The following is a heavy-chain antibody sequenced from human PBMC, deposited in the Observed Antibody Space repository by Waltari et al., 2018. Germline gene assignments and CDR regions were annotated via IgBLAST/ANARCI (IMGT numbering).Heavy chain of an antibody. V-gene: IGHV1-8*01. CDR1: GYTFTNYD. CDR2: MNPNSGDT. CDR3: ARARKSFWFDS. J-gene: IGHJ5*01. Sequence: QVLLVQSGAEVMKPGASVKVSCKASGYTFTNYDIYWVRQAAGQGLEWMGWMNPNSGDTNYAQKFQGRVPFTRDTSTSRAFIEMSNLRSDDTAVYYCARARKSFWFDSWGQGTLVAVSS.